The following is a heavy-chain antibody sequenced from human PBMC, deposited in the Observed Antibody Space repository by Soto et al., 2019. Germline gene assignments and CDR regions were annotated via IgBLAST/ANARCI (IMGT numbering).Heavy chain of an antibody. D-gene: IGHD3-22*01. CDR1: GGSISSGGYS. J-gene: IGHJ6*02. CDR3: ARSGYYHNRGMDV. Sequence: QLQLQESGSGLVKPSQTLSLTCAVSGGSISSGGYSWSWIRQPPGKGLEWISYIYHSGSNYYNQYLKYRATISAHRSKNPLSMKLSSVTAADTAVYYSARSGYYHNRGMDVWGQGTTVTVSS. CDR2: IYHSGSN. V-gene: IGHV4-30-2*01.